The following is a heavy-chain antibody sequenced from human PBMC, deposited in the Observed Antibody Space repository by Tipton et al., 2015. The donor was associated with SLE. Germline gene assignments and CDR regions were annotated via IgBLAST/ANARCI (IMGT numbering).Heavy chain of an antibody. Sequence: TLSLTCTVSGGSISSGSYYWSWIRQPAGKGLEWIGHIYTSGSTNYNPSLKSRVTISVDTSKNQFSLKLSSVTAADTAVYYCARGFGWFDPWGQGTLVTVSS. V-gene: IGHV4-61*09. J-gene: IGHJ5*02. D-gene: IGHD3-10*01. CDR2: IYTSGST. CDR1: GGSISSGSYY. CDR3: ARGFGWFDP.